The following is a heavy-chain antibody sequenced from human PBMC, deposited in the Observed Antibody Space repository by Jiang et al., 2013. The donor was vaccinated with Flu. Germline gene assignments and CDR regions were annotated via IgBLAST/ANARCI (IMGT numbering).Heavy chain of an antibody. D-gene: IGHD6-19*01. V-gene: IGHV1-2*04. CDR2: INPNSGGT. Sequence: SGAEVKKPGASVKVSCRASGYTFTGYYMHWVRQAPGQGLEWMGWINPNSGGTNYAQKFQGWVTMTRDTSISTAYMELSRLRSDDTAVYYCARGSSRGIAVAGTDYWGQGTLVTVSS. J-gene: IGHJ4*02. CDR1: GYTFTGYY. CDR3: ARGSSRGIAVAGTDY.